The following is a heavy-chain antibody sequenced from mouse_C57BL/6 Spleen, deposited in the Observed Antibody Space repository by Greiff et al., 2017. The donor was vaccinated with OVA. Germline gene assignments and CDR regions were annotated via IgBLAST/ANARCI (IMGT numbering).Heavy chain of an antibody. Sequence: VQLQQPGAELVKPGASVKMSCKASGYTFTSYWITWVKQRPGQGLEWIGDIYPGSGSTNYNEKFKSKATLTVDTSSSTAYMQLSSLTSEDSAVYDCAREGEGYAYYYAMDYWGQGTSVTVSS. D-gene: IGHD2-2*01. V-gene: IGHV1-55*01. J-gene: IGHJ4*01. CDR2: IYPGSGST. CDR3: AREGEGYAYYYAMDY. CDR1: GYTFTSYW.